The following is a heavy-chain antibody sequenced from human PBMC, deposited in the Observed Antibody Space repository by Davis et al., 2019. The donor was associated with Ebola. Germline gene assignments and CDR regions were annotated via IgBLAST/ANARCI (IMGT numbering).Heavy chain of an antibody. Sequence: PGGSLRLSCAASGFTFSSYSMNWVRQAPGKGLEWVAVISYDGSNKYYADSVKGRFTISRDNSKNTLYLQMNSLRAEDTAVYYCAKGSSPRGWGQGTLVTVSS. D-gene: IGHD6-6*01. CDR1: GFTFSSYS. CDR2: ISYDGSNK. J-gene: IGHJ4*02. CDR3: AKGSSPRG. V-gene: IGHV3-30*18.